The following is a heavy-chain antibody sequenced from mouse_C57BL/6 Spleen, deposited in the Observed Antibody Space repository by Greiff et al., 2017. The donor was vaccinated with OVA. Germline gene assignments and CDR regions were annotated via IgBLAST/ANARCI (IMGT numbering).Heavy chain of an antibody. CDR2: IGPEDSET. D-gene: IGHD4-1*01. Sequence: EVQLQQSGAELVKPGASVKFSCTASGFNINDYYMHWVKQRTEQGLEWIGRIGPEDSETKYAPKFQGQSTITGDTSSNTADLQLSSLTSEDTAVYYCARNWDGFADWGQGTLVTVSA. V-gene: IGHV14-2*01. CDR3: ARNWDGFAD. J-gene: IGHJ3*01. CDR1: GFNINDYY.